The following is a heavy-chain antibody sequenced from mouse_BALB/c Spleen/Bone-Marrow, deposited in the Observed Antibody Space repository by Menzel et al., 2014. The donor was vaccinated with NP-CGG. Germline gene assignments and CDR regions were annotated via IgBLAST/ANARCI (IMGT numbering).Heavy chain of an antibody. CDR1: GFNIKDTY. CDR3: ARYYYGSSYAMDY. CDR2: IDPANGNT. V-gene: IGHV14-3*02. Sequence: VQLQQSGAELVKPGASVKLSCTASGFNIKDTYMHWVKQRPEQGLEWIGRIDPANGNTKYDPKFQGKATITADTSSSTAYLQLSSLTSEDTAVYYCARYYYGSSYAMDYWGQGTSVTVSS. J-gene: IGHJ4*01. D-gene: IGHD1-1*01.